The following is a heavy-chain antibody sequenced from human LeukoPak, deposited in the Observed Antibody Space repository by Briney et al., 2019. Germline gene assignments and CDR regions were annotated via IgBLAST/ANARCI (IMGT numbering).Heavy chain of an antibody. CDR2: ISGSGGST. CDR3: ANGYNYGLDY. V-gene: IGHV3-23*01. CDR1: GFTFSSYA. D-gene: IGHD5-18*01. Sequence: PGGSLRLSCAASGFTFSSYAMSWVRQAPGKGLEWVSGISGSGGSTVYADSVKGRFTISRDNSKNSLYLQMNSLRAEDTAVYYCANGYNYGLDYWGQGTLVTVSS. J-gene: IGHJ4*02.